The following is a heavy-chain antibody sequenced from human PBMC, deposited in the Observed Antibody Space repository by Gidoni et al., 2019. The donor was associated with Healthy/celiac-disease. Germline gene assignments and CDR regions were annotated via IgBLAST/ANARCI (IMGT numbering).Heavy chain of an antibody. Sequence: QVQLQQWGAGLLKPSETLSLPCAVYGGSFSGYYWSWIRQPPGKGLEWIGEINHSGSTNYNPSLKSRVTISVDTSKNQFSLKLSSVTAADTAVYYCARGAGTMIVRGFDPWGQGTLVTVSS. J-gene: IGHJ5*02. V-gene: IGHV4-34*01. D-gene: IGHD3-22*01. CDR1: GGSFSGYY. CDR2: INHSGST. CDR3: ARGAGTMIVRGFDP.